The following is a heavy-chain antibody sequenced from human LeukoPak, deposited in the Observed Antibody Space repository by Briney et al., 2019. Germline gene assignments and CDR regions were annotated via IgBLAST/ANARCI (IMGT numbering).Heavy chain of an antibody. CDR1: GGTFSSYA. J-gene: IGHJ4*02. V-gene: IGHV1-69*05. CDR3: ARGEHDFWSGYGSFDY. D-gene: IGHD3-3*01. Sequence: GASVKVSCKASGGTFSSYAISWVRQPPGQGLEWMGGIIPIFGTANYAQKFQGRVTITTDESTSTAYMELSSLRSEDTAVYYCARGEHDFWSGYGSFDYWGQGTLVTVSS. CDR2: IIPIFGTA.